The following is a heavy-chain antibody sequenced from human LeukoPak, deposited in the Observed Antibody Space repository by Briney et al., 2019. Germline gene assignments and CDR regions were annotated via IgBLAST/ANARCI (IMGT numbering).Heavy chain of an antibody. V-gene: IGHV3-30-3*01. Sequence: PGGSLRLSCAASGFTFSSYAMHWVRQAPGKGLEWVAVISYDGSNKYYADSVKGRFTISRDNSKNTLYLQMNSLRAEDTAVYYCAKVHSNYGGGPDYWGQGTLVTVSS. J-gene: IGHJ4*02. CDR1: GFTFSSYA. CDR2: ISYDGSNK. CDR3: AKVHSNYGGGPDY. D-gene: IGHD4-11*01.